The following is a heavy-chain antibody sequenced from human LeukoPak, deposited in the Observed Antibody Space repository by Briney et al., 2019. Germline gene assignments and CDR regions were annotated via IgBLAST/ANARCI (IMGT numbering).Heavy chain of an antibody. CDR2: IRDDGSNK. Sequence: GGSLRLSSAASGFTFSTYGIHWVRQAPGKGLEWVAFIRDDGSNKYYADSVKGRFIISRDNFENTLYLQMNSLRAEDTAVYYCAKHGCSSASCNPGDCWGQGTQVTVSS. V-gene: IGHV3-30*02. CDR1: GFTFSTYG. D-gene: IGHD2-2*01. J-gene: IGHJ4*02. CDR3: AKHGCSSASCNPGDC.